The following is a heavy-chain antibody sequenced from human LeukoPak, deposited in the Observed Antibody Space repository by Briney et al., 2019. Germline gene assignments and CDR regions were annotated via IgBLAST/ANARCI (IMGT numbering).Heavy chain of an antibody. J-gene: IGHJ4*02. CDR2: ISSYSTYI. CDR1: GFSFSDYS. Sequence: GGSLRLSCAASGFSFSDYSMNWVRQAPGKGLEWVSFISSYSTYIYYADSLKGRFTISRDDAKNSLYLQMNSLRAEDTAVYYCARDSFAGYDSSGYSSYDYWGQGTLVTVSS. V-gene: IGHV3-21*01. CDR3: ARDSFAGYDSSGYSSYDY. D-gene: IGHD3-22*01.